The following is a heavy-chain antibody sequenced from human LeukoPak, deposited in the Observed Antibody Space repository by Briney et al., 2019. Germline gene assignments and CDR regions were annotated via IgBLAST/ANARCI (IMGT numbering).Heavy chain of an antibody. Sequence: PGGSLRLSCAASGFTVSSNYMSWVRQAPGKGLEWVSVIYSGGSTYYADPVKGRFTISRDNSKNTLYLQMNSLRAEDTAVYYCARVYSSGWSYYYYYMDVWGKGTTVTVSS. J-gene: IGHJ6*03. V-gene: IGHV3-53*01. CDR3: ARVYSSGWSYYYYYMDV. D-gene: IGHD6-19*01. CDR1: GFTVSSNY. CDR2: IYSGGST.